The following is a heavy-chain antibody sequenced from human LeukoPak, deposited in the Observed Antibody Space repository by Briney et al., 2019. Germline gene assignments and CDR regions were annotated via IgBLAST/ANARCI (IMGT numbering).Heavy chain of an antibody. Sequence: SETLSLTCAVSGDSFSGNNYWTWVRQPPGKGLEWIGEIYRSGATNYNPSLKSRVTVSQDKSKNQFSLKLNFVTAADTAIYYCARNSGYSDLNYWGQGVLVTVSS. J-gene: IGHJ4*02. V-gene: IGHV4-4*02. CDR1: GDSFSGNNY. CDR3: ARNSGYSDLNY. CDR2: IYRSGAT. D-gene: IGHD3-22*01.